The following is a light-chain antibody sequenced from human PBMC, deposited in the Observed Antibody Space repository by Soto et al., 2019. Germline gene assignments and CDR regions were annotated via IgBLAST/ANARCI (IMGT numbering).Light chain of an antibody. J-gene: IGKJ4*01. CDR2: NTS. Sequence: DIVLTQSPATMSVSPGEGATLSCRASQSVSSYLAWYQQKPGQAPRLLIYNTSKRATGIPARFSGSGSGTDFTLTISSLEPEDFAVYYCQQYGSSLTLGGGTKVDI. V-gene: IGKV3-11*01. CDR1: QSVSSY. CDR3: QQYGSSLT.